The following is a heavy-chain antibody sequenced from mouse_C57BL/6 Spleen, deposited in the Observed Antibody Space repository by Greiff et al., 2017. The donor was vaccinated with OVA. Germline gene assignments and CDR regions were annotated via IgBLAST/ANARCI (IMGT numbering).Heavy chain of an antibody. CDR2: INPNNGGT. Sequence: EVQLQQSGPELVKPGASVKMSCKASGYTFTDYNMHWVKQSHGKSLEWIGYINPNNGGTSYNQKFKGKATLTVNKSSRTAYMELRSLTSEDSAVYYCARSGYYGSPLDYWGQGTTLTVSS. V-gene: IGHV1-22*01. J-gene: IGHJ2*01. CDR1: GYTFTDYN. D-gene: IGHD1-1*01. CDR3: ARSGYYGSPLDY.